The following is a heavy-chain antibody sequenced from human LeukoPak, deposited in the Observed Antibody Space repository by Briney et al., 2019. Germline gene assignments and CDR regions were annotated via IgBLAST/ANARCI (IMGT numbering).Heavy chain of an antibody. V-gene: IGHV3-33*01. CDR1: GLTFSTYG. Sequence: GGSLRLSCAASGLTFSTYGMHWVRQAPGKGLEWVAFIWYVGSNKYYADSVKGRFTISRDNSKNTLFLQMNSLRAEDTAVYYCAREVTNDAFDIWGQGTKVTVSS. CDR2: IWYVGSNK. J-gene: IGHJ3*02. D-gene: IGHD4-17*01. CDR3: AREVTNDAFDI.